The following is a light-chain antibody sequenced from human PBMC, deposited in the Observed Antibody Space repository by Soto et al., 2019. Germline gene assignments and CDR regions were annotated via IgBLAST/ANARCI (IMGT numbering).Light chain of an antibody. CDR2: DVS. CDR3: SSYTSSSIL. J-gene: IGLJ3*02. CDR1: SSDVGGYNY. Sequence: QSALTQPASVSGSPGQSITMTCTGTSSDVGGYNYVSWYQQHPGKAPKLMIYDVSNRPSGVSNRFSGSKSGNTASLTISGLQPEDEADYYWSSYTSSSILFGGGTKLTVL. V-gene: IGLV2-14*01.